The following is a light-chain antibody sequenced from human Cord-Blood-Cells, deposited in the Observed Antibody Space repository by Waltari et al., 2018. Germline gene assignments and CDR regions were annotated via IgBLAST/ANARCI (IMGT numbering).Light chain of an antibody. J-gene: IGKJ1*01. CDR3: MQNIQLPLT. V-gene: IGKV2D-29*02. CDR2: EVS. CDR1: QSLLHSDGKTY. Sequence: DIVMTQTPLSLSVTPGQPASISCKSSQSLLHSDGKTYLYWYLQKPGQSPQLLIYEVSNRCSGVPDRFSGSGSGTDFTLKISRVEAEDVGVYYCMQNIQLPLTFGQGTKVEIK.